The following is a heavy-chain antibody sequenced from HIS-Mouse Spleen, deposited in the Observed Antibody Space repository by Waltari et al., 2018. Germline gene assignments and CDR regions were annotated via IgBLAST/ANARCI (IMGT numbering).Heavy chain of an antibody. J-gene: IGHJ4*02. Sequence: QVQLQQWGAGLLKPSEPLSLTCAVYGGFFSGYYWSWIRQPPGKGLEWIGEINHSGSTNYNPSLKSRVTISVDTSKNQFSLKLSSVTAADTAVYYCAGHGGYCSSTSCYAFDYWGQGTLVTVSS. V-gene: IGHV4-34*01. CDR1: GGFFSGYY. D-gene: IGHD2-2*01. CDR2: INHSGST. CDR3: AGHGGYCSSTSCYAFDY.